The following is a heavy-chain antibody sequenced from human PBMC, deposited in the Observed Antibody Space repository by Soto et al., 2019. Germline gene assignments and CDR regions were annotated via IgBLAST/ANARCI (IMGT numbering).Heavy chain of an antibody. CDR2: ISSSSSYI. D-gene: IGHD3-10*01. CDR1: GFTFSSYS. V-gene: IGHV3-21*01. Sequence: EVQLVESGGGLVKPGGSLRLSCAASGFTFSSYSMNWVRQAPGKGLEWVSSISSSSSYIYYADSVKGRFTISRDNAKNSLYLQMNSLRAEDTAVYYCARDSPGFGGFDYWGQGTLVTVSS. CDR3: ARDSPGFGGFDY. J-gene: IGHJ4*02.